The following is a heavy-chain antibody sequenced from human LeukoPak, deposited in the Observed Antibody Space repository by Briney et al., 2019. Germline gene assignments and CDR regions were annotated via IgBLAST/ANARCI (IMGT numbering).Heavy chain of an antibody. Sequence: SETLSLTCTVSGGSISNYYWSWIRQPPGKGLEWIGYIYYRGITNYNPSLKSRVTISVDTSKNQFSLKLNSVTAADTAVYYCARGVYIAAAQYGYWGQGTLVTVSS. D-gene: IGHD6-13*01. CDR1: GGSISNYY. V-gene: IGHV4-59*01. J-gene: IGHJ4*02. CDR2: IYYRGIT. CDR3: ARGVYIAAAQYGY.